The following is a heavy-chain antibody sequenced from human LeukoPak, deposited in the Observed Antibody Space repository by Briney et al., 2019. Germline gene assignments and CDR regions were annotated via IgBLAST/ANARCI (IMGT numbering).Heavy chain of an antibody. J-gene: IGHJ4*02. Sequence: QPGGSLRLSCVASGFTFSSYEMNWVRQAPGKGLEWLSSIGSRGSGIYYADSVKGRFTISRDNTQNSLYLQMNSLRVEDTAVYYCARLSTVTTTGGPLDYWGQGTLVTVSS. CDR2: IGSRGSGI. D-gene: IGHD4-11*01. CDR1: GFTFSSYE. V-gene: IGHV3-48*03. CDR3: ARLSTVTTTGGPLDY.